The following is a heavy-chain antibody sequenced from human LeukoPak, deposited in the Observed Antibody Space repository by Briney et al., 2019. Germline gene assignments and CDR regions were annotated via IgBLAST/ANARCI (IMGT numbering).Heavy chain of an antibody. CDR3: ARVARGIGRYFDY. J-gene: IGHJ4*02. V-gene: IGHV3-48*03. Sequence: GGSLRLSCAASGFTFSSYEINWVRQAPGKGLEWVSYISSSGSTIYYADSVKGRFTISRDNAKNSLYLQMNSLRAEDTAVYYCARVARGIGRYFDYWGQGTLVTVSS. CDR1: GFTFSSYE. CDR2: ISSSGSTI. D-gene: IGHD1-26*01.